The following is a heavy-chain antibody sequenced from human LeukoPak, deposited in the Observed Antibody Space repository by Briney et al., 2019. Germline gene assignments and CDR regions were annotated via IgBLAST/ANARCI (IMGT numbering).Heavy chain of an antibody. D-gene: IGHD6-13*01. J-gene: IGHJ5*02. V-gene: IGHV1-69*05. CDR3: ARARGNSSSWFPSWFDP. CDR1: GGTFSSYA. CDR2: IIPIFGTA. Sequence: ASVKVSCKASGGTFSSYAISWVRQAPGQGLEWMGGIIPIFGTANYAQKFQGRVTTTTDESTSTAYMELSSLRSEDTAVYYCARARGNSSSWFPSWFDPWGQGTLVTVSS.